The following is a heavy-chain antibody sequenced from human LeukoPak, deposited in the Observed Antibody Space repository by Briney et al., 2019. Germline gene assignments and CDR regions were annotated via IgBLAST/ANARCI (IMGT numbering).Heavy chain of an antibody. CDR3: ARWGDYGSESYSD. V-gene: IGHV1-69*04. J-gene: IGHJ4*02. D-gene: IGHD3-10*01. CDR1: GGTFSSYA. CDR2: IIPLLHMT. Sequence: ASVKVSCKASGGTFSSYAIIWVRQAPGQGLEWMGRIIPLLHMTNYAQKFQGRVTITADNSTSTAYMELSSLRSDDAAVYYCARWGDYGSESYSDWGQGTMVTVSS.